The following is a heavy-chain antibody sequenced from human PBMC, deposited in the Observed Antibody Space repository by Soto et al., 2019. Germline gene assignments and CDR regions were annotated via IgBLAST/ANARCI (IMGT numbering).Heavy chain of an antibody. J-gene: IGHJ4*02. V-gene: IGHV4-31*03. CDR3: ARWSSPEGPIQMTFDY. D-gene: IGHD2-2*01. Sequence: QVQLHESGPGLVKPSETLSVTCSVSGGSVTLDNFYWTWLRLHPEKGLEWIGYIYFTGTTYYSPSLRSRATISADTSKNVFFLSLTSVTDADTAIYYCARWSSPEGPIQMTFDYWGQGIQVTVSP. CDR1: GGSVTLDNFY. CDR2: IYFTGTT.